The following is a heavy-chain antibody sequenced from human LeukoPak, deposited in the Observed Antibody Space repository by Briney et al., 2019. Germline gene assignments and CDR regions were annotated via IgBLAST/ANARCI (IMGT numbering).Heavy chain of an antibody. CDR3: ARATKAQQLVDPQFDY. V-gene: IGHV1-18*01. CDR2: ISAYNGNT. Sequence: GASVKVSCKASGYTFTSYGISWVRQAPGQGLEWMGWISAYNGNTNYAQKLQGRVTMTTDTSTSTAYMELRSLRSDDTAVYYCARATKAQQLVDPQFDYWGQGTLVTVSS. D-gene: IGHD6-13*01. CDR1: GYTFTSYG. J-gene: IGHJ4*02.